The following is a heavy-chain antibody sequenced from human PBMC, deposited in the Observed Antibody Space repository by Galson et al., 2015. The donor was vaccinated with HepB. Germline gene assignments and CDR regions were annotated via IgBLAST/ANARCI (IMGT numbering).Heavy chain of an antibody. V-gene: IGHV3-30*04. D-gene: IGHD3-10*01. CDR2: TSDDGSNQ. CDR3: ARDPRPGGSGSYPTWFDP. Sequence: SLRLSCAASRFRLSHYAMNWVRQAPDKRLEWVAVTSDDGSNQYYADSVKGRFTISRDNSRDTVFLQMDDLRLEDTAVYYCARDPRPGGSGSYPTWFDPWGQGTLVTVSS. J-gene: IGHJ5*02. CDR1: RFRLSHYA.